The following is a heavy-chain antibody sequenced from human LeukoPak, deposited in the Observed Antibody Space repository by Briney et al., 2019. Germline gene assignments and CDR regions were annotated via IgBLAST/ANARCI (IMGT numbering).Heavy chain of an antibody. D-gene: IGHD4-23*01. V-gene: IGHV1-46*01. CDR2: INPSGGST. J-gene: IGHJ4*02. CDR1: GYTFTNYY. Sequence: ASVKVSCKASGYTFTNYYIHWVRQAPGQGLEWMGIINPSGGSTSYAQKFQGRVTMTRDTSTSTVYMELSSLRSEGTAVYYCAREVNVVDGGLDYWGQGTLVTVSS. CDR3: AREVNVVDGGLDY.